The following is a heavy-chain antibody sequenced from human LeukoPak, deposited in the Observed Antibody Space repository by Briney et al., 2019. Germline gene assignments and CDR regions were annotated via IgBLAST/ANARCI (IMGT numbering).Heavy chain of an antibody. J-gene: IGHJ4*02. D-gene: IGHD2-15*01. CDR1: GFTFSTYA. Sequence: PGGSLRLSCVASGFTFSTYAMNWVRQAPGKGLEWVSIISGNGGNKFYADAVKGRFTISRDNSKNTLYLQMNNLRDEDTALYYCAKDPPCNGGTCYGYFESWGQGTLVTVSS. CDR3: AKDPPCNGGTCYGYFES. CDR2: ISGNGGNK. V-gene: IGHV3-23*01.